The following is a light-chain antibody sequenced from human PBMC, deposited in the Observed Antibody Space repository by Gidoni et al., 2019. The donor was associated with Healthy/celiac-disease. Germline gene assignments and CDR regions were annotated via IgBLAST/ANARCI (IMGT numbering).Light chain of an antibody. CDR2: AAS. J-gene: IGKJ1*01. CDR1: QGISSY. Sequence: AIRMTQSPSSFSASTGDRVTITCRASQGISSYLAWYQQKPGKAPKLLSYAASTLQIGVPSRFSGSGSGTDFTLTISCLQSEDFATYYCQQYYSYPGTFGQGTKVEIK. V-gene: IGKV1-8*01. CDR3: QQYYSYPGT.